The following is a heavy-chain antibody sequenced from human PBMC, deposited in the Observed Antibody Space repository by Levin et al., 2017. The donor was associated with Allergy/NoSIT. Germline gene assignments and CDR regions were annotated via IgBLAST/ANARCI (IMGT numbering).Heavy chain of an antibody. CDR1: GGSISSGSHY. Sequence: PSETLSLTCIVSGGSISSGSHYWGWVRQPPGKGLEWIGSIYRDGSTYYNPSLKSRVTISADTSKNQFSLSLTSVTAADTAVYYCATMLRFTGFVEWLKTYCFDYWGQGTLVTVSS. CDR2: IYRDGST. J-gene: IGHJ4*02. CDR3: ATMLRFTGFVEWLKTYCFDY. V-gene: IGHV4-39*01. D-gene: IGHD3-3*01.